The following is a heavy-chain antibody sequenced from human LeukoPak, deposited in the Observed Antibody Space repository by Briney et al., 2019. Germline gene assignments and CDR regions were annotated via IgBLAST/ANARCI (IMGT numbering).Heavy chain of an antibody. D-gene: IGHD2-2*01. J-gene: IGHJ3*01. CDR2: ISYDGSNK. CDR1: GLTFSSYG. Sequence: GGSLRLSCAASGLTFSSYGMHWVRQAPGKGLEWVAVISYDGSNKYYADSVKGRFTISRDNSKNTLYLQMNSLRAEDTAVYYCAKRIDIAVVPEAATHQAFDVWGQGTMVTVSS. CDR3: AKRIDIAVVPEAATHQAFDV. V-gene: IGHV3-30*18.